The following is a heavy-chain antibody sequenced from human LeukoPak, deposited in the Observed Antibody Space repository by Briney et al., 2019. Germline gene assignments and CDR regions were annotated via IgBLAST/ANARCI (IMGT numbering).Heavy chain of an antibody. CDR2: IYPGDSDT. CDR1: GYSFTNYW. V-gene: IGHV5-51*01. D-gene: IGHD3-22*01. J-gene: IGHJ4*01. CDR3: ARGNYYDSSGYFDY. Sequence: GESLQISCKGSGYSFTNYWIGWVRQMPGNGLEWMGIIYPGDSDTRYSPSFQGQVTISADKSISTAYLQWSSLKASDTAMYYCARGNYYDSSGYFDYWGQGTLVTVSS.